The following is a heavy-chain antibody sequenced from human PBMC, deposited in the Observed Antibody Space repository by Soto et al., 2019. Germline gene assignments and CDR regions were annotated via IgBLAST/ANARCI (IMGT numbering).Heavy chain of an antibody. CDR1: GFTFSNAW. J-gene: IGHJ4*02. D-gene: IGHD3-16*02. CDR3: TTNLYDYIWGSYRYFDY. CDR2: IKSKTDGGTT. V-gene: IGHV3-15*01. Sequence: GGSLRLSCAASGFTFSNAWMSWVRQAPGKGLEWVGRIKSKTDGGTTDYAEPVKGRFTISRDDSKNTLYLQMNSLKTEDTAVYYCTTNLYDYIWGSYRYFDYWGQGTLVTVSS.